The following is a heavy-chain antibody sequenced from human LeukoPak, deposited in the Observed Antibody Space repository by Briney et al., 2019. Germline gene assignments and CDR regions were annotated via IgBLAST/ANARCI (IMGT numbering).Heavy chain of an antibody. CDR2: LYYSGST. D-gene: IGHD3-3*01. CDR1: GGSISSGGYY. Sequence: SETLSLTCTVSGGSISSGGYYWSWIRQHPGKGLEWIGYLYYSGSTYYNPSLKSRVTISVDTSKNQFSLKLSSVTAADTAVYYCARDHYDFWSGYYRNENWFDPWGQGTLVTVSS. J-gene: IGHJ5*02. V-gene: IGHV4-31*03. CDR3: ARDHYDFWSGYYRNENWFDP.